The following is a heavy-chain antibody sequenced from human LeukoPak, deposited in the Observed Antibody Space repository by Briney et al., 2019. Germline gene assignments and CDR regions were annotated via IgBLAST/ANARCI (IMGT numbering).Heavy chain of an antibody. J-gene: IGHJ6*03. CDR2: IYTSGST. D-gene: IGHD6-13*01. V-gene: IGHV4-4*09. CDR3: ARRSHSSSWTYYYYMDV. Sequence: SETLSLTCTVPGGSISSYYWSWIRQPPGKGLEWIGYIYTSGSTNYNPSLKSRVTISVDTSKNQFSLKLSSVTAADTAVYYCARRSHSSSWTYYYYMDVWGKGTTVTVSS. CDR1: GGSISSYY.